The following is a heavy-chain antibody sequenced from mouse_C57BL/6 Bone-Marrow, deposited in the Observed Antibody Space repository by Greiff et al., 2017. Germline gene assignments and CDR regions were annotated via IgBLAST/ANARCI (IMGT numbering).Heavy chain of an antibody. D-gene: IGHD1-1*01. CDR3: TRNCYYYGSSFAY. V-gene: IGHV1-15*01. CDR2: IDPETGGT. Sequence: VPLQESGAELVRPGASVTLSCKASGYTFTDYEMHWVKQTPVHGLEWIGAIDPETGGTAYNQKFKGKAILTADKSSSTAYMELRSLTSEDSAVYYCTRNCYYYGSSFAYWGQGTLVTVSA. CDR1: GYTFTDYE. J-gene: IGHJ3*01.